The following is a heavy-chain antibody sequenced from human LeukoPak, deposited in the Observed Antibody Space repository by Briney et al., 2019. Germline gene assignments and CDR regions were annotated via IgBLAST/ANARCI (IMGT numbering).Heavy chain of an antibody. CDR3: ARVGAATDYYFSYGMDV. Sequence: ASVKVSCKASGYTFTSYYMHWVRQAPGQGLEWMGIINLSGGSTSYAEKFQGRVTMTRDTSTSTVYMELSSLRSEDTAVYYCARVGAATDYYFSYGMDVWGQGTTVTVFS. D-gene: IGHD2-15*01. CDR1: GYTFTSYY. V-gene: IGHV1-46*01. CDR2: INLSGGST. J-gene: IGHJ6*02.